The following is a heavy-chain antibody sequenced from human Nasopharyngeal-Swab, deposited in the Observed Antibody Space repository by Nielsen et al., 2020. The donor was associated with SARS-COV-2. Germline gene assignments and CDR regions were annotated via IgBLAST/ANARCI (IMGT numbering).Heavy chain of an antibody. CDR3: ARDRVDDYYDSSGQVYYFDY. V-gene: IGHV4-4*07. D-gene: IGHD3-22*01. Sequence: LSLTCTVSGGSISSYYWSWIRQPAGKGLEWIGRIYTSGSTNYNPSLKSRVTMSVDTSKNQFSLKLSSVTAADTAVYYCARDRVDDYYDSSGQVYYFDYWGQGTLVTVSS. J-gene: IGHJ4*02. CDR2: IYTSGST. CDR1: GGSISSYY.